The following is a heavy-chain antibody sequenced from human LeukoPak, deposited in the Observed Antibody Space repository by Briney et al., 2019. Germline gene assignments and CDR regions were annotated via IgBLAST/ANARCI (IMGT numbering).Heavy chain of an antibody. Sequence: PSETLSLTCTVSGGSISSSSYYWGRIRQPPGKGLEWIGSIYYSGSTYYNPSLKSRVTISVDTSKNQFSLKLSSVTAADTAVYYCARHLAGYCSSTSCNPFDYWGQGTLVTVSS. CDR1: GGSISSSSYY. CDR3: ARHLAGYCSSTSCNPFDY. J-gene: IGHJ4*02. CDR2: IYYSGST. V-gene: IGHV4-39*01. D-gene: IGHD2-2*01.